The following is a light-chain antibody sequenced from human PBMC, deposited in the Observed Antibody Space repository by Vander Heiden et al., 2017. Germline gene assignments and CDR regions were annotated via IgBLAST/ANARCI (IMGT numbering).Light chain of an antibody. Sequence: DVQMTQSPPTLSASVGDRVTIPCRSSQSISSWLAWYQQKPGKAPKLLIYKASSLESGVPSRFSGSGSGTEFTLNISSLQPEDVATYYCKQYNSYSGTFGQGTKVEIK. V-gene: IGKV1-5*03. CDR3: KQYNSYSGT. CDR2: KAS. CDR1: QSISSW. J-gene: IGKJ1*01.